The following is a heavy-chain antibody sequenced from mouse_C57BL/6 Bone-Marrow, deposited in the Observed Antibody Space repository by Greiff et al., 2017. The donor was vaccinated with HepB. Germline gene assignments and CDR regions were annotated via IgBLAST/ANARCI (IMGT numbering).Heavy chain of an antibody. CDR3: ARGEIYYDYSYAMDY. Sequence: VQLQQPGAELVRPGSSVKLSCKASGYTFTSYWMHWVKQRPIQGLEWIGNIDPSDSETHYNQKFKDKATLTVDKSSSTAYMQLSSLTSEDSAVYYCARGEIYYDYSYAMDYWGQGTSVTVSS. D-gene: IGHD2-4*01. CDR1: GYTFTSYW. V-gene: IGHV1-52*01. CDR2: IDPSDSET. J-gene: IGHJ4*01.